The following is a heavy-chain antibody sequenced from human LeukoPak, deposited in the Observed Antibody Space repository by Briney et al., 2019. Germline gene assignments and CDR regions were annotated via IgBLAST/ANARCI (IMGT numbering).Heavy chain of an antibody. V-gene: IGHV4-38-2*02. D-gene: IGHD3-16*02. CDR3: ARSRIRLGELSLPEDY. CDR1: GYSISSGYY. Sequence: PSETLSLTCTVSGYSISSGYYWGWIRQPPGKGLEWIGSIYYSGSTYYNPSLKSRVTISVDTSKNQFSLKLSSVTAADTAVYYCARSRIRLGELSLPEDYWGQGTLVTVSS. CDR2: IYYSGST. J-gene: IGHJ4*02.